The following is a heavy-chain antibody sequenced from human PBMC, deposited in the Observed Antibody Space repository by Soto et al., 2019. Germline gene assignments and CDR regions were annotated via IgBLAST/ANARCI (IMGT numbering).Heavy chain of an antibody. V-gene: IGHV3-30*14. J-gene: IGHJ3*01. CDR3: ARVRLSIAVNDALDV. D-gene: IGHD3-3*02. CDR1: GFTFNDYV. Sequence: QVHLVESGGGVVQPGRSLRLSCAASGFTFNDYVIHWVRQAAGKGLEGVASMTYDGATEYYADSVKGRFTVSRDNSKRTLSLQMNSLSPEDTAVYYCARVRLSIAVNDALDVWGQGTTVTVSS. CDR2: MTYDGATE.